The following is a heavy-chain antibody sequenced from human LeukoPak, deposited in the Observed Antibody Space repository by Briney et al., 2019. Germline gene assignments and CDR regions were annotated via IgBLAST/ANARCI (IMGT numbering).Heavy chain of an antibody. CDR3: ASGGYTSV. CDR1: GFTFSNYE. V-gene: IGHV3-48*03. D-gene: IGHD2-2*02. Sequence: GGSLRLSCAASGFTFSNYEMNWVRQAPGKGLEWVSYISSSGDIIYYADSVKGRFAISRDNAKNSLYLQMNSLRAEDTAVYYCASGGYTSVWGQGALVTVSS. CDR2: ISSSGDII. J-gene: IGHJ4*02.